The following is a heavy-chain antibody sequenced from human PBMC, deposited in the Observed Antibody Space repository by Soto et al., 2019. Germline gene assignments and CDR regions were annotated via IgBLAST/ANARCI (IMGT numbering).Heavy chain of an antibody. V-gene: IGHV3-23*01. Sequence: QPGGSLRLSCAASGFTFSSYAMSWVRQAPGKGLEWVSAISGSGGSTYYADSVKGRFTISRDNSKNTLYLQMNSLRAEDTAVYYCAKDQIGGGIAVAGTDYWGQGTLVTVSS. D-gene: IGHD6-19*01. CDR2: ISGSGGST. J-gene: IGHJ4*02. CDR3: AKDQIGGGIAVAGTDY. CDR1: GFTFSSYA.